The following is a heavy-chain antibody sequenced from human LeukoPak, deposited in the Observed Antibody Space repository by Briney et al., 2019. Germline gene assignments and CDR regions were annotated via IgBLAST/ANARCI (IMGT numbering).Heavy chain of an antibody. D-gene: IGHD6-13*01. J-gene: IGHJ3*02. CDR3: ARVSITAAGTGAFDI. CDR1: GGSISSGDYY. V-gene: IGHV4-61*08. CDR2: IYYSGST. Sequence: SETLSLTCTVSGGSISSGDYYWSWIRQPPGKGLEWIGYIYYSGSTNYNPSLKSRVTISGDTSKNQFSLKLSSVTAADTAVYYCARVSITAAGTGAFDIWGQGTMVTVSS.